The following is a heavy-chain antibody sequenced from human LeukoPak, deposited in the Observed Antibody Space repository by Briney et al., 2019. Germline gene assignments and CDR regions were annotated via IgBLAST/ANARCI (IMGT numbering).Heavy chain of an antibody. D-gene: IGHD2-15*01. J-gene: IGHJ4*02. CDR1: GFTFSSYG. Sequence: GGSLRLSCAASGFTFSSYGMHWVRQAPGKGLEWVAFIRYDGSNKYYADSVKGRFTISRDNSKNTLYLQMNSLRAEDTAVYYCARGPRRIYYFDYWGQGTLVTVSS. CDR3: ARGPRRIYYFDY. V-gene: IGHV3-30*02. CDR2: IRYDGSNK.